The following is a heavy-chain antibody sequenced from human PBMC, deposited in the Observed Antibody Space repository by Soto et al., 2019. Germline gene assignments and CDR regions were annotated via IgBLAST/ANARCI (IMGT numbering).Heavy chain of an antibody. CDR2: IKQDGSEK. Sequence: GGSLRLCCAASGFTFSSYWMSWVRQAPGKGLEWVANIKQDGSEKYYVDSVKGRFTISRDNAKNSLYLQMNSLRAEDTAVYYCAREDALRFLECLSYQPPYYHGMDVWGQATTVTVSS. D-gene: IGHD3-3*01. J-gene: IGHJ6*02. V-gene: IGHV3-7*01. CDR3: AREDALRFLECLSYQPPYYHGMDV. CDR1: GFTFSSYW.